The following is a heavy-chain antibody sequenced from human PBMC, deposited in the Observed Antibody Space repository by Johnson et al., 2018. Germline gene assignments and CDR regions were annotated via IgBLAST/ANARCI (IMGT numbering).Heavy chain of an antibody. CDR1: GFTVSSNY. Sequence: EVQLLESGGGLIQPGGSLRLSCAASGFTVSSNYISWVRQAPGKGLEWVSVINSGGRTHYADSVKGRFTISRNNSKNTLYLQMNSLRVEDTAVYYCARERISTDFYYYGMDVWGQGTTVTVSS. D-gene: IGHD6-13*01. CDR3: ARERISTDFYYYGMDV. CDR2: INSGGRT. J-gene: IGHJ6*02. V-gene: IGHV3-53*01.